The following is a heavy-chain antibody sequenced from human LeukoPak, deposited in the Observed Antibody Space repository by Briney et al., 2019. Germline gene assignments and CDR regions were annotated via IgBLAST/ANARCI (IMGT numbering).Heavy chain of an antibody. Sequence: GASVKVSCKASGYTFTSFGISWVRQAPGQGLEWVGWVSAYNGDTNFAKKLQGRVTMTTDTSTSTAYMDLRSLRSEDTAVYYCARGPIAAASVNYYMDVWGKGTTVTVSS. J-gene: IGHJ6*03. V-gene: IGHV1-18*01. D-gene: IGHD6-13*01. CDR1: GYTFTSFG. CDR3: ARGPIAAASVNYYMDV. CDR2: VSAYNGDT.